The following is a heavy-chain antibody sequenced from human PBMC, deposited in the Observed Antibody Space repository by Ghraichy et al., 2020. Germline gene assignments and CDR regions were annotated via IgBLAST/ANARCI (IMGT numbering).Heavy chain of an antibody. Sequence: SETLSLTCAVSGGSISSGGYSWSWIRQPPGKGLEWIGYIYHSGSTYYNPSLKSRVTISVDRSKNQFSLKLSSVTAADTAVYYCARLDTAKDWFDPWGQGTLVTVSS. CDR2: IYHSGST. D-gene: IGHD5-18*01. CDR1: GGSISSGGYS. CDR3: ARLDTAKDWFDP. V-gene: IGHV4-30-2*02. J-gene: IGHJ5*02.